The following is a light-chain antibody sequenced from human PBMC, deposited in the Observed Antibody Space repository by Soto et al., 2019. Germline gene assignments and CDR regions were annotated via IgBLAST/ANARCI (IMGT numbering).Light chain of an antibody. CDR3: QQYDTLPLT. V-gene: IGKV1-33*01. Sequence: DIPMTQSPSSLSAPVGDRVTITCQASQDINNYLNWYQQKPGQAPKLLIYDASDLETGVPSRFSASGTGTDFTFTISNVQPEDTATYYCQQYDTLPLTFGGGTRLEIK. CDR1: QDINNY. J-gene: IGKJ4*01. CDR2: DAS.